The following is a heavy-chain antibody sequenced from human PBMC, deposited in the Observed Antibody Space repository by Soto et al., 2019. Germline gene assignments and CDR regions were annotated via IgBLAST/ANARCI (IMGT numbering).Heavy chain of an antibody. V-gene: IGHV4-30-4*01. CDR1: GGSISSGGYY. CDR2: IYYTGTT. Sequence: SETLSLTCPVSGGSISSGGYYWNWIRQPPGKGLEWIGYIYYTGTTKYNPSLKSRATLSVDTAKNRFSLNLTSLTAADTAVYYCARGDWFHPWGQGTLVTVSS. J-gene: IGHJ5*02. CDR3: ARGDWFHP.